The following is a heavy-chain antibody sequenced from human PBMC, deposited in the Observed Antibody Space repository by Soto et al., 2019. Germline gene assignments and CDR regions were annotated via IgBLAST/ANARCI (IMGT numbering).Heavy chain of an antibody. CDR3: ARERPDGARLDP. CDR2: IYYSGST. D-gene: IGHD6-6*01. V-gene: IGHV4-30-4*01. Sequence: XLSLTCTVSGGSISSGDYYWSWIRQPPGKGLEWIGYIYYSGSTYYNPSLKSRVTISVDTSKNQFSLKLSSVTAADTAVYYCARERPDGARLDPWGQGTLVTVSS. CDR1: GGSISSGDYY. J-gene: IGHJ5*02.